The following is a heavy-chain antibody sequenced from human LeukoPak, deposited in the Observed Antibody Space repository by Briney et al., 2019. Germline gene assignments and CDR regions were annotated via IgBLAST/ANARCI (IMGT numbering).Heavy chain of an antibody. J-gene: IGHJ5*02. D-gene: IGHD2-2*01. Sequence: TGGSLGLSCAASGFTLSNYDMNWVRQAPGKGLGWVSSISTSSRYIYYKDSVRGRFTISRDDAKNSLYLEMNSLRAEDTAVYYCARADCSSSTCYLRRSWFDPWGQGTLVTVSS. CDR3: ARADCSSSTCYLRRSWFDP. CDR2: ISTSSRYI. V-gene: IGHV3-21*01. CDR1: GFTLSNYD.